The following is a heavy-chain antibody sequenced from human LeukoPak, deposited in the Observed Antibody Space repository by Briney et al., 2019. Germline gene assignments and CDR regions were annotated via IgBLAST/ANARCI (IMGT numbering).Heavy chain of an antibody. Sequence: SQTLSLTCTVSGGSISSGSYYWSWIRQPAGKGLEWIGRIYTSGSTNYNPSLKSRVTISVDTSKNQFSLKLSSVTAADTAAYYCARLRYSYGFFDYWGQGTLVTVSS. J-gene: IGHJ4*02. CDR1: GGSISSGSYY. CDR2: IYTSGST. V-gene: IGHV4-61*02. CDR3: ARLRYSYGFFDY. D-gene: IGHD5-18*01.